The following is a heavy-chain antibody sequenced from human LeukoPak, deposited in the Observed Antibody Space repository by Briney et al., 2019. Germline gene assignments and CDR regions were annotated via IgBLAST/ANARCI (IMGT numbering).Heavy chain of an antibody. CDR2: IVVGSGNT. Sequence: VKVSCKASGFTFTSSAVQWVRQARGQRLEWIGWIVVGSGNTNYAQKFQERVTITRDMSTSTAYMELSSLRSEDTAVYYCAASYDSRGGWAFDIWGQGTMVTVSS. D-gene: IGHD3-22*01. J-gene: IGHJ3*02. CDR3: AASYDSRGGWAFDI. V-gene: IGHV1-58*01. CDR1: GFTFTSSA.